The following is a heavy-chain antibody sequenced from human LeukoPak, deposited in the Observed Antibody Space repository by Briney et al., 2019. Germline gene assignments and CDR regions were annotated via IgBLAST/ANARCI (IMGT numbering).Heavy chain of an antibody. V-gene: IGHV4-61*02. CDR2: IYTSGST. CDR3: ARRGVVPAAIRRYFDY. Sequence: SQTLSLTCTVSGGSISSGSYYWSWIRQPAGKGLEWIGRIYTSGSTNYNPSLKSRVTISVDTSKNQFSLKLSSVTAADTAVYYCARRGVVPAAIRRYFDYWGQGTLVTVSS. J-gene: IGHJ4*02. D-gene: IGHD2-2*02. CDR1: GGSISSGSYY.